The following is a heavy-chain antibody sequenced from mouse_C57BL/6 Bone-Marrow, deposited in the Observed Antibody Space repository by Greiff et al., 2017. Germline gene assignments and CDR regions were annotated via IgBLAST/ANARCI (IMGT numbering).Heavy chain of an antibody. CDR2: IDPSDSYT. J-gene: IGHJ2*01. Sequence: QVQLQQPGAELVMPGASVKLSCKASGYTFTSYWMHWVKQRPGQGLEWIGEIDPSDSYTNYNQKFKGKSTLTVDKSSSTAYMQLISLTSEDSAVYYCARCGYSNSFGDYWGQGTTLTVSS. CDR1: GYTFTSYW. D-gene: IGHD2-5*01. CDR3: ARCGYSNSFGDY. V-gene: IGHV1-69*01.